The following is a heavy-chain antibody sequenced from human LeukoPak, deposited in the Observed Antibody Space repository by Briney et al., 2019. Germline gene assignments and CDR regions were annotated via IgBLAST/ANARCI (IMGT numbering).Heavy chain of an antibody. CDR2: ICDNNGNT. CDR1: GYPYTMYG. J-gene: IGHJ5*02. CDR3: ARGPRFDP. V-gene: IGHV1-18*01. Sequence: ASVTVSCKASGYPYTMYGFNWVRQARGQGVEWMGCICDNNGNTNYAQKVQGRVTMTTDTSTNTAYMDLTNLKSDDTAIYYCARGPRFDPWGQGTLVTVSS.